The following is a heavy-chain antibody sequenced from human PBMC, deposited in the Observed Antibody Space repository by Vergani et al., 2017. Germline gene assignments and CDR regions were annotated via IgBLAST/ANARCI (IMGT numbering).Heavy chain of an antibody. CDR1: GGSIRSSSYY. V-gene: IGHV4-39*01. CDR2: IYYSGRT. J-gene: IGHJ6*02. D-gene: IGHD1-7*01. CDR3: ASWVGSTVDYYGMDV. Sequence: QLQLQESGPGLVTPSETLSLTCTVSGGSIRSSSYYWGWIRQPPGKGLGWIGSIYYSGRTYYNPSLKSRVTISIDTAKNQFSLKLSSVTAADTAVYYCASWVGSTVDYYGMDVWGQGTTVTVSS.